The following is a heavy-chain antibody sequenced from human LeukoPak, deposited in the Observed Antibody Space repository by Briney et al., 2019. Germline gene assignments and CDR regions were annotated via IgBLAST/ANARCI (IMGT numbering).Heavy chain of an antibody. Sequence: GASVKVSCKASGYTFTSYGISWVRQAPGQGLEWMGWISAYNGNTNYAQKLQGRVTMTTDTSTSTAYMGLRSLRSDDTAVYYCARAPVQWLLLPISGDAFDIWGQGTMVTASS. CDR2: ISAYNGNT. D-gene: IGHD3-22*01. V-gene: IGHV1-18*01. CDR3: ARAPVQWLLLPISGDAFDI. CDR1: GYTFTSYG. J-gene: IGHJ3*02.